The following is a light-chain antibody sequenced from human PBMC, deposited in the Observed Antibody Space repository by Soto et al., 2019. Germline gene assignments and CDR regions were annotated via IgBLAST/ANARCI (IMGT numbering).Light chain of an antibody. V-gene: IGKV3-20*01. J-gene: IGKJ2*01. CDR1: RSFASSY. Sequence: IVLTQSPVTLSLSPVQRATLSCRASRSFASSYLGWYQQKPGQAPRLIIYAARTRATGIRDRFSGSGSATDFTLTIRRLEPEDSAEYYCQQYDSSPPYTFGQGTKLEIK. CDR3: QQYDSSPPYT. CDR2: AAR.